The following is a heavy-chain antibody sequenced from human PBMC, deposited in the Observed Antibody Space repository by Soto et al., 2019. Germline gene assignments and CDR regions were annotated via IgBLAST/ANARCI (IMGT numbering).Heavy chain of an antibody. CDR1: GFTFSSYS. CDR3: ARDDNYYDSSGYYVQLEY. Sequence: GGSLRLSCAASGFTFSSYSMNWVRQAPGKGLEWVSSISSSSSYIYYADSVKGRFTISRDNAKNSLYLQRNSRRAEDTAVYYCARDDNYYDSSGYYVQLEYWGQGTLVTVSS. D-gene: IGHD3-22*01. V-gene: IGHV3-21*01. CDR2: ISSSSSYI. J-gene: IGHJ4*02.